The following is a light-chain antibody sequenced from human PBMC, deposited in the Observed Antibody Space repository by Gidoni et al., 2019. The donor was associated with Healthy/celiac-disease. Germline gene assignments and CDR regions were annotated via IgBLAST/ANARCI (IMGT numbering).Light chain of an antibody. Sequence: DIQMTQSPSSLSALVGDRVTITCRASQSISSYLNGYQQKPGKAPKLLLYSSSSFRSWVPSRFSGSGSGTDFTLTISSLQPEDFATYYCQQSYSTPPITFGQGTRLEIK. CDR1: QSISSY. CDR2: SSS. CDR3: QQSYSTPPIT. V-gene: IGKV1-39*01. J-gene: IGKJ5*01.